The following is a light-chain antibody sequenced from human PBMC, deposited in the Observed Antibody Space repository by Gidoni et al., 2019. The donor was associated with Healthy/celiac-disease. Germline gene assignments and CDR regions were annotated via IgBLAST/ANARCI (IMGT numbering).Light chain of an antibody. CDR1: QSVSSSY. V-gene: IGKV3-20*01. J-gene: IGKJ3*01. CDR3: QQYGSSPFT. CDR2: GAS. Sequence: EIVLPPSPGTLPLSPGERATLSCRASQSVSSSYLAWYQQKPGQAPRLRIYGASSRATGIPDRFSGSGSGTDFTLTISRLEPEDFAVYYCQQYGSSPFTFGPGTKVDIK.